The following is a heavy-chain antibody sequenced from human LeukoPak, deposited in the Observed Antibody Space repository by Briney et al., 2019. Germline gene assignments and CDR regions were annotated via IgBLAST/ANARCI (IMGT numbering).Heavy chain of an antibody. D-gene: IGHD4-23*01. Sequence: SETLSLTCTVSGGSISSYYWSWIRQPAEKGLEWIGRIYSSGSTNYNPSLKSRVTMSVDMSRNQFSLKLSSVTAADTAVYYCARVSPGGNSDYLGQGTLATVSS. CDR2: IYSSGST. CDR1: GGSISSYY. V-gene: IGHV4-4*07. CDR3: ARVSPGGNSDY. J-gene: IGHJ4*02.